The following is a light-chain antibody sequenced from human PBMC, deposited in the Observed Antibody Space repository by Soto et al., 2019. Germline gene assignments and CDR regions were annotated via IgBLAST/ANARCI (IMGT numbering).Light chain of an antibody. CDR1: SSDIGNYDF. Sequence: QSVLTQPASVSGSPGQSITISCTGTSSDIGNYDFVSWYQQVPGTAPKAMIYEVSSRPSGVSNRFSGSKSGNTASLTISGLQAEDEAYYYCCSFTSSTTYVFGTGTKLTVL. CDR3: CSFTSSTTYV. CDR2: EVS. V-gene: IGLV2-14*01. J-gene: IGLJ1*01.